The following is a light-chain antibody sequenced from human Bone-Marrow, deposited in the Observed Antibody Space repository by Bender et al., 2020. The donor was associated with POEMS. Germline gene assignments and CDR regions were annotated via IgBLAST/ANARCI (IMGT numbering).Light chain of an antibody. J-gene: IGLJ3*02. V-gene: IGLV2-14*02. Sequence: QSVLTQPPSVSGSPGQSITISCTGTSSDVGSYSVVSWFQQHPDKAPKVIIYEGSKRPSGVSNRLSGSKSGNTASLTISGLQAEDEADYYCSSSTGSSTRVFGGGTKLTVL. CDR2: EGS. CDR1: SSDVGSYSV. CDR3: SSSTGSSTRV.